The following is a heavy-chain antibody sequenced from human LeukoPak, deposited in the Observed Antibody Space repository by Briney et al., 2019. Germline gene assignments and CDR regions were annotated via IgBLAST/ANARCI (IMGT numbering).Heavy chain of an antibody. D-gene: IGHD3-16*01. V-gene: IGHV1-69*06. CDR1: GGTFSSYA. CDR2: IIPIFGTA. J-gene: IGHJ6*04. Sequence: SVKVSCKASGGTFSSYAISWVRQAPGQGLEWMGGIIPIFGTANYAQKFQGRVTITADKSTSTAYMEPSSLRSEDTAVYYCARGNTTRGGDYGMDVWDKGTTVTVSS. CDR3: ARGNTTRGGDYGMDV.